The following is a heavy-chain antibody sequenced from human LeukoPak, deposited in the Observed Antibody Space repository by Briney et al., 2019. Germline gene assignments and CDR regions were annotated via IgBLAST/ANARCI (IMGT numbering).Heavy chain of an antibody. V-gene: IGHV3-11*01. CDR1: GLTFSDYN. J-gene: IGHJ6*03. D-gene: IGHD2-15*01. CDR2: ISRSGSTK. Sequence: GGSLRLSCAASGLTFSDYNMRWIRQAPGKGLEWVSSISRSGSTKYYADSVKGRFTISRDNAKNSLFLQMNSLRAEDTAVYYCASVLRYCSDGNCYSGGLGYMDVWGKGTTVTISS. CDR3: ASVLRYCSDGNCYSGGLGYMDV.